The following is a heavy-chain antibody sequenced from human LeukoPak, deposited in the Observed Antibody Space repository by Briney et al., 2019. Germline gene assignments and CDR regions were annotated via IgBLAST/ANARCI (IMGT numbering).Heavy chain of an antibody. J-gene: IGHJ3*02. CDR3: AKGSGSYYSYAFDI. CDR1: RFTFTGYG. CDR2: IRYDGSNK. Sequence: PGGSLRLSCATSRFTFTGYGMHWVRQAPGKGLEWVAFIRYDGSNKYYADSVKGRFTISRDNSKNTLYLQMNSLRAEDTAVYYCAKGSGSYYSYAFDIWGQGTMVTVSS. D-gene: IGHD1-26*01. V-gene: IGHV3-30*02.